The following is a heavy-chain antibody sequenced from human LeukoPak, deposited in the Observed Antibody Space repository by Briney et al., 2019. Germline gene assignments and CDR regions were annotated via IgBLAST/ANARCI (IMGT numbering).Heavy chain of an antibody. J-gene: IGHJ4*02. CDR2: INPNSGDT. CDR1: GYTFTGYY. V-gene: IGHV1-2*02. CDR3: AKEQYTPFDY. Sequence: ASVKVSCKTSGYTFTGYYMHWVRQAPGQGLEWMGWINPNSGDTNYAQKFQGRVTMTRDTSISTAYMELNRLRSDDTAVYYCAKEQYTPFDYWGQGTLVTASS. D-gene: IGHD2-15*01.